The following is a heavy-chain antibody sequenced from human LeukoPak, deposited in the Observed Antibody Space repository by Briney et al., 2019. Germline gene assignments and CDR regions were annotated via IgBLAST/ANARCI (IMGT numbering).Heavy chain of an antibody. CDR3: ARDISPSHYYGSGSYYDY. CDR1: GFTFSDHY. Sequence: GGSLRLSCAASGFTFSDHYMDWVRQAPGKGLEWVGRTRNKANSYTTEYAASVKGRFTISRDDSKNSLYLQMNSLKTEDTAVYYCARDISPSHYYGSGSYYDYWGQGTLVTVSS. D-gene: IGHD3-10*01. V-gene: IGHV3-72*01. CDR2: TRNKANSYTT. J-gene: IGHJ4*02.